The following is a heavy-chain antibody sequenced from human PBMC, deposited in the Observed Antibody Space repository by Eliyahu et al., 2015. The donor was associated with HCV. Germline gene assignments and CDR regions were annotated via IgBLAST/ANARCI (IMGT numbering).Heavy chain of an antibody. CDR3: ARDLQRAEYSSSTIHFDY. CDR2: IYYSGST. V-gene: IGHV4-39*07. J-gene: IGHJ4*02. D-gene: IGHD6-6*01. CDR1: GGSISSSSYY. Sequence: QLQLQESGPGLVKPSETLSLTCTVSGGSISSSSYYWGWIRQPPGKGLEWIGSIYYSGSTYHNPSLKSRVTISVDTSKNQFSLKLSSVTAADTAVYYCARDLQRAEYSSSTIHFDYWGQGTLVTVSS.